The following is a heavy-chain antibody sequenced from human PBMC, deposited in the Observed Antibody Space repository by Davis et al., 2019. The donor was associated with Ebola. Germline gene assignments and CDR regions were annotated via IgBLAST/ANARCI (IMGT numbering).Heavy chain of an antibody. CDR1: GGSISSSNW. D-gene: IGHD6-13*01. CDR3: ARSPGIARYNWFDP. Sequence: MPSETLSLTCAVSGGSISSSNWWSWVRQPPGKGLEWIGEINHSGSTNYNPSLKSRVTISVDTSKNQFSLKLSSVTAADTAVYYCARSPGIARYNWFDPWGQGTLVTVSS. J-gene: IGHJ5*02. CDR2: INHSGST. V-gene: IGHV4-4*02.